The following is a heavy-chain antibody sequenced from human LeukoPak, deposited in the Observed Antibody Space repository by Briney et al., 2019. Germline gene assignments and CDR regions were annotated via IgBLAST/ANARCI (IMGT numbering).Heavy chain of an antibody. CDR2: IKSDGSDK. CDR3: ATDPPWGSDVFDM. D-gene: IGHD7-27*01. V-gene: IGHV3-7*03. Sequence: GGSLRLSCAASGFSLNNYWMMWVRQAPGKGLEWVANIKSDGSDKYYVVSVKGRFTISRDNARNSLFLQMSSLRADDTATYYCATDPPWGSDVFDMWGRGTMVTVSS. J-gene: IGHJ3*02. CDR1: GFSLNNYW.